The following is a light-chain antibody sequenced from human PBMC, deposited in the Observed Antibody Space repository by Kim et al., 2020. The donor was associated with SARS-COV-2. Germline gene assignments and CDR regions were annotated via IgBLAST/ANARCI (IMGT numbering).Light chain of an antibody. Sequence: PRKTNRYPCSGCNLYVYHCVWHQQQPGQPLVVVLYEHNQRRSGIPKRLSGNNSGNTATLTNDGPQAMDDDDYYCQAWESSPHNYVLGGGTQVTVL. CDR1: NLYVYH. V-gene: IGLV3-1*01. J-gene: IGLJ1*01. CDR3: QAWESSPHNYV. CDR2: EHN.